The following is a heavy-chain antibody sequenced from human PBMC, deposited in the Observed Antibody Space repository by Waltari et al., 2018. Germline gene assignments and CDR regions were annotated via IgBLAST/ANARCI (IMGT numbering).Heavy chain of an antibody. D-gene: IGHD3-10*01. CDR1: GGSISSHY. J-gene: IGHJ3*02. CDR2: IYYSGST. CDR3: AGAGSSAFDI. Sequence: QVQLQESGPGLVKPSETLSLTCTVSGGSISSHYWSWIRQPPGKGLEWIGYIYYSGSTNYNPALKCGVTISVDTSKNQFSLKLSSVTAADTAVYYCAGAGSSAFDIWGQGTMVTVSS. V-gene: IGHV4-59*11.